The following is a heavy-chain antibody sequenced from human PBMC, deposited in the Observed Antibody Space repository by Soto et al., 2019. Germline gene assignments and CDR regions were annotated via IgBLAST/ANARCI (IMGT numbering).Heavy chain of an antibody. D-gene: IGHD2-2*01. J-gene: IGHJ6*02. CDR2: ISGGGAGT. V-gene: IGHV3-23*01. CDR1: GFTFGTQA. Sequence: EVQLLESGGGLVQPGGSLRLSCGASGFTFGTQAMSWVRQAPGKGLEWVSSISGGGAGTYHADSVKGRFTISRDNSMNTLYLQMNSLRAEDTALYYCAKDRRSTSATNSYGMDVWGQGTTVTVSS. CDR3: AKDRRSTSATNSYGMDV.